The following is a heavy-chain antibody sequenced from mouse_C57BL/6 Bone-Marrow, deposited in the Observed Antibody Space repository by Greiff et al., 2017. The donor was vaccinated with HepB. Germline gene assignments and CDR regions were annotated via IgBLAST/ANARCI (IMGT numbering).Heavy chain of an antibody. CDR1: GYTFTDYY. Sequence: EVHLVESGPVLVKPGASVKMSCKASGYTFTDYYMNWVKQSHGKSLEWIGVINPYNGGTSYNQKFKGKATLTVDKSSRTAYMELNSLTSEDSAVYYCARAVVPFAYWGQGTLVTVSA. CDR2: INPYNGGT. J-gene: IGHJ3*01. D-gene: IGHD1-1*01. CDR3: ARAVVPFAY. V-gene: IGHV1-19*01.